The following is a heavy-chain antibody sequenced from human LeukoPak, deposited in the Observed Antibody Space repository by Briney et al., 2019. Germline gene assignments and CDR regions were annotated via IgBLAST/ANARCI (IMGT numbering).Heavy chain of an antibody. J-gene: IGHJ4*02. CDR1: GFTFSNNA. CDR2: ISHSGST. V-gene: IGHV4-4*02. Sequence: GSLRLSCAASGFTFSNNAMSWVRQPPGKGLEWIGEISHSGSTNYHPSLKSRIIISIDKSKNHFSLKLSSVTAADTAVYYCAKAVTATSGRFSLDYWGQGTLVTVSS. D-gene: IGHD2-21*02. CDR3: AKAVTATSGRFSLDY.